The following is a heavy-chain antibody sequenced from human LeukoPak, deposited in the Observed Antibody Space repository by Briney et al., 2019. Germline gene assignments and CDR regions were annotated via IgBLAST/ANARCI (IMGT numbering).Heavy chain of an antibody. J-gene: IGHJ4*02. V-gene: IGHV1-18*04. CDR3: ARVSLWSGSYYYFDY. Sequence: ASVKVSCKASGYTFTSYGISWARQAPGQGLEWMGWISAYNGNTNYAQKLQGRVTMTTDTSTSTAYMELRSLRSDDTAVYYCARVSLWSGSYYYFDYWGQGTLVTVSS. D-gene: IGHD1-26*01. CDR1: GYTFTSYG. CDR2: ISAYNGNT.